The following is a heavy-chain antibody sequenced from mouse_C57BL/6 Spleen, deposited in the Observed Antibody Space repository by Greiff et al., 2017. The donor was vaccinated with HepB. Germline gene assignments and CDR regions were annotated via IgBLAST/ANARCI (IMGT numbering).Heavy chain of an antibody. J-gene: IGHJ2*01. CDR2: INPSSGYT. V-gene: IGHV1-7*01. CDR3: ARRKVKDDDERDYFDY. Sequence: VQLQQSGAELAKPGASVKLSCKASGYTFTSYWMHWVKQRPGQGLEWIGYINPSSGYTKYNQKFKDKATLTADKSSSTAYMQLSSLTYEDSAVYYCARRKVKDDDERDYFDYWGKGTTLTVSS. CDR1: GYTFTSYW. D-gene: IGHD2-4*01.